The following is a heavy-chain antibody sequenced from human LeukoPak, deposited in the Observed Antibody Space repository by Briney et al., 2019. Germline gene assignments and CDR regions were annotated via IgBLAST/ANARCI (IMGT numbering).Heavy chain of an antibody. V-gene: IGHV4-59*01. D-gene: IGHD3-22*01. CDR1: GGSISSYY. J-gene: IGHJ5*02. CDR2: IYYSGST. Sequence: SETLSLTCTVSGGSISSYYWSWIRQPPGKGLEWIGYIYYSGSTNYNPSLKSRVTISVDTSKNQFSLKLSSVTAADTAVYYCARDGGLSSGPTYNWFDPWGQGTLVTVSS. CDR3: ARDGGLSSGPTYNWFDP.